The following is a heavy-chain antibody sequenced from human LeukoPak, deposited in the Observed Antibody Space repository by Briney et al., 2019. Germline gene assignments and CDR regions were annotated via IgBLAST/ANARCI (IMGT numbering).Heavy chain of an antibody. V-gene: IGHV1-2*02. D-gene: IGHD3-3*01. CDR2: INPNSGGT. CDR3: ARGGSSPVGLGAVKRTIFGVAWDY. Sequence: ASVKVSCKASGYTFTGYYMHWVRQAPGQGLEWMGWINPNSGGTNYAQKFQGRVTMTRDTSISTAYMELIRLRSDDTAVYYCARGGSSPVGLGAVKRTIFGVAWDYLGQGTLVTVSP. J-gene: IGHJ4*02. CDR1: GYTFTGYY.